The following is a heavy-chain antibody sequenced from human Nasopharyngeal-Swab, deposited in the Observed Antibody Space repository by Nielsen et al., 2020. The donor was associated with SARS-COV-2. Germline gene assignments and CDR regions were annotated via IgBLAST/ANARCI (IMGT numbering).Heavy chain of an antibody. CDR2: ISYDGSNK. J-gene: IGHJ6*02. D-gene: IGHD3-10*01. CDR1: GFTFDIYA. CDR3: AKGGRSVRGRFYGMDV. Sequence: GESLKISCAASGFTFDIYAMHWVRQAPGKGLEWVAVISYDGSNKYYADSVKGRFTISRDNSKNTLYLQMNSLRAEDTAVYYCAKGGRSVRGRFYGMDVWGQGTTVTVSS. V-gene: IGHV3-30*18.